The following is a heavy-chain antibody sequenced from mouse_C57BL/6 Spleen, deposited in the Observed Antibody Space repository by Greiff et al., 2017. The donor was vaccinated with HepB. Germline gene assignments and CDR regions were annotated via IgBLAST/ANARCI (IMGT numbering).Heavy chain of an antibody. V-gene: IGHV1-52*01. CDR1: GYTFTSYW. J-gene: IGHJ2*01. CDR2: IDPSDSET. CDR3: ARDDGFSFAY. Sequence: QVQLQQPGAELVRPGSSVKLSCKASGYTFTSYWMHWVKQRPIQGLEWIGNIDPSDSETHYNQKFKDKATLTVDKSSSTSYMQLSSLTSEDSAVYYCARDDGFSFAYWGQGTTLTVSS. D-gene: IGHD2-3*01.